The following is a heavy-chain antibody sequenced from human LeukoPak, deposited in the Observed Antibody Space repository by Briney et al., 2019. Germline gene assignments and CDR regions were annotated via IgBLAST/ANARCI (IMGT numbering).Heavy chain of an antibody. Sequence: PSETLSLTCTVSGGSISSSNYYRDWVRQPPGQGLEWIGSIHYSGSTYYDPSLRSRVTISVDTSKNQFSLKMSSVTAADTAVYYCAKTTGRGTVDPGTSGYITFWGQGTLVTVSS. CDR2: IHYSGST. D-gene: IGHD1-26*01. CDR3: AKTTGRGTVDPGTSGYITF. J-gene: IGHJ4*02. CDR1: GGSISSSNYY. V-gene: IGHV4-39*01.